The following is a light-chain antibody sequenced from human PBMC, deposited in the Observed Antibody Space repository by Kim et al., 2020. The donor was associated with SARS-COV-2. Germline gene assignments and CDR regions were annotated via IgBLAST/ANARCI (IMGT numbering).Light chain of an antibody. CDR2: DVD. V-gene: IGLV2-14*04. CDR1: NSDVGGYNY. Sequence: GQSITIFGTGTNSDVGGYNYVPWFQQRPGKAPKLMIYDVDQRPSGVSNRFSGSKSGNTASQTISGLQAEDEADYYCSSYTSNSTYVFGTGTKVTVL. J-gene: IGLJ1*01. CDR3: SSYTSNSTYV.